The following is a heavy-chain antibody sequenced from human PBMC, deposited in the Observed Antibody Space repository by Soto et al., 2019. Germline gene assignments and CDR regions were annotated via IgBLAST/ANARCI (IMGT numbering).Heavy chain of an antibody. V-gene: IGHV1-69*06. CDR1: GGTFSSYA. Sequence: SVKVSCKASGGTFSSYAISWVRQAPGQGLEWMGGIIPIFGTANYAQKFQGRVTITADKSTSTAYMKLSSLRSEDPPGYSCQRDYFARSGYYNMEVWGQGTPVT. CDR2: IIPIFGTA. D-gene: IGHD3-3*01. J-gene: IGHJ6*02. CDR3: QRDYFARSGYYNMEV.